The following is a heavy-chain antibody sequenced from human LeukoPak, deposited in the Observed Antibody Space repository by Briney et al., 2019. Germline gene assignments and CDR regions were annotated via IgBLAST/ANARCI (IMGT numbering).Heavy chain of an antibody. CDR2: IYYSGST. D-gene: IGHD3-16*02. J-gene: IGHJ5*02. CDR3: ARPSYDYVWGSYRPGLFDP. CDR1: GGSISSGSYY. V-gene: IGHV4-39*01. Sequence: SQTLSLTCTVSGGSISSGSYYWGWIRQPPGKGLEWIGSIYYSGSTYYNPSLKSRVTISVDTSKNQFSLKLSSVTAADTAVYYCARPSYDYVWGSYRPGLFDPWGQGTLVTVSS.